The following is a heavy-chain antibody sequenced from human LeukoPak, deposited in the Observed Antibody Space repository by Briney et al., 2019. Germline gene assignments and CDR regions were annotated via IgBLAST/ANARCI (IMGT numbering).Heavy chain of an antibody. D-gene: IGHD2-15*01. CDR1: GFTFSSFT. J-gene: IGHJ4*02. CDR2: ISLGNSTM. CDR3: ARVGNGRSWDY. V-gene: IGHV3-48*02. Sequence: GGSLRLSCAASGFTFSSFTMNWARQVPGKGPEWISYISLGNSTMFYADSVKGRFTISRDNAKNSLYLQMNSLRDDDTAVYYCARVGNGRSWDYWGQGTLVSVSS.